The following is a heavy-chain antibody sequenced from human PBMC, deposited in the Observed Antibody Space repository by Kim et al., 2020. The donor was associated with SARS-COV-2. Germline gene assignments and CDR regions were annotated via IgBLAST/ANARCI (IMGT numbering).Heavy chain of an antibody. J-gene: IGHJ4*02. CDR2: ISSNSDRL. V-gene: IGHV3-48*03. D-gene: IGHD2-2*03. CDR1: GFMFSTSE. Sequence: GGSLRLSCEASGFMFSTSEMHWVRQAPGKGLEWISYISSNSDRLGYADSVKGRFTISRDNAKNSMYLQINSLRVEDTAVYYCAGDLDLVPFDAWGQGDLVTVSS. CDR3: AGDLDLVPFDA.